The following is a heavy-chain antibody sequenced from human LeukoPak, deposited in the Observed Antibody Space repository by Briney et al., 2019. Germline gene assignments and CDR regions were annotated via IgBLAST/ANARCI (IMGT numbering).Heavy chain of an antibody. V-gene: IGHV4-31*03. D-gene: IGHD2-8*01. Sequence: SETLSLTCTVSGGSISSGGYYWSWIRQHPGKGLEWIGYIYYSGSTYYNPSLKSRVTISVDTSKNQFSLKLSSVTAADTAVYYCARGEGTKAGAFDYWGQGTLVTVSS. CDR2: IYYSGST. CDR1: GGSISSGGYY. J-gene: IGHJ4*02. CDR3: ARGEGTKAGAFDY.